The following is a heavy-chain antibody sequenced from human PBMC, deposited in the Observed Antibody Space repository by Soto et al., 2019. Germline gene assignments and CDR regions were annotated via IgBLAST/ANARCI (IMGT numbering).Heavy chain of an antibody. Sequence: QVQLVQSGAEVKKPGSSVKVSCKASGGTFSSYAISWVRQAPGQGLEWMGGIIPIFGTANYAQKFQGRVTITADESTSTAYMELSSLRSEDTAVYYCARDRRGGGEFRILSRYWYFDLWGRGTLVTVSS. CDR3: ARDRRGGGEFRILSRYWYFDL. D-gene: IGHD2-21*01. J-gene: IGHJ2*01. V-gene: IGHV1-69*01. CDR2: IIPIFGTA. CDR1: GGTFSSYA.